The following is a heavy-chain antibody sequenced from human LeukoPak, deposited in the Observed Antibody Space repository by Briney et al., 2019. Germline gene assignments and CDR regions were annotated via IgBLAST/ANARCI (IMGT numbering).Heavy chain of an antibody. CDR2: ISSSGGTT. J-gene: IGHJ4*02. CDR3: ARGAPTVTPTPFDY. V-gene: IGHV3-48*03. D-gene: IGHD4-17*01. Sequence: GGSLRLSCAASGFSFSTYEMNWVRQAPGRGLEWVSYISSSGGTTFYADSAKGRLTISRDHAKNSLYLHMNSLRGADTAVYYCARGAPTVTPTPFDYWGQGTLVTVSS. CDR1: GFSFSTYE.